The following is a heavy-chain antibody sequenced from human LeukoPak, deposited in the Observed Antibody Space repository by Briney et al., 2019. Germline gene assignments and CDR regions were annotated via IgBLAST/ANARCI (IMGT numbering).Heavy chain of an antibody. CDR1: GASISSSSYY. Sequence: SETLSLTCTVSGASISSSSYYWGWIRQPPGKGLEWIGSIYYSGSTYYNPSLKSRVTISVDTSKNQFSLKLSSVTAADTAVYYCARVWFGEVNWFDPWGQGTLVTVSS. CDR3: ARVWFGEVNWFDP. CDR2: IYYSGST. D-gene: IGHD3-10*01. V-gene: IGHV4-39*07. J-gene: IGHJ5*02.